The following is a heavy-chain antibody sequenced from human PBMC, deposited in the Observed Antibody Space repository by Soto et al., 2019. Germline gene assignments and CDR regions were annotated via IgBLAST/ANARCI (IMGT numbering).Heavy chain of an antibody. CDR1: GFTFSSYA. CDR3: ARGWGLEHEGDYYGMDV. Sequence: QVQLVESGGGVVQPGRSLRLSCAASGFTFSSYAMHWVRQAPGKGLEWVAVISYDGSNKYYADSVKGRFTISRDNSKNTLYLQMNSLRAEDTAVYYCARGWGLEHEGDYYGMDVWGQGTTVTVSS. J-gene: IGHJ6*02. CDR2: ISYDGSNK. D-gene: IGHD1-1*01. V-gene: IGHV3-30-3*01.